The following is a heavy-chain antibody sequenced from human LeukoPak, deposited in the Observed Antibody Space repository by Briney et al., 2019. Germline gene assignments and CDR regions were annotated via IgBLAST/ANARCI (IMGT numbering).Heavy chain of an antibody. J-gene: IGHJ3*02. D-gene: IGHD3-10*01. CDR3: ARDRPPYGSGSYEDAFDI. CDR2: ISSSSSTI. V-gene: IGHV3-48*01. CDR1: GFTFSSYG. Sequence: GGTLRLSCAASGFTFSSYGMSWVRQAPGKGLEWVSYISSSSSTIYYADSVKGRFTISRDNSKNTLYLQMNSLRAEDTAVYYCARDRPPYGSGSYEDAFDIWGQGTMVTVSS.